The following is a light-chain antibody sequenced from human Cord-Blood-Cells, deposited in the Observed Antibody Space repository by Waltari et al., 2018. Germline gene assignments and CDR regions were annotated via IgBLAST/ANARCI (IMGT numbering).Light chain of an antibody. CDR1: SSAVGGYTY. V-gene: IGLV2-14*03. Sequence: QSALTQPASVSGSPGQSITISCTGTSSAVGGYTYLSWYNKHPCKAPKLMIYDVSNRPAGVSKRFSGSKSGNTASLTISGLQAEDEADYYCSSYTSSSTPYVFGTGTKVTVL. CDR2: DVS. J-gene: IGLJ1*01. CDR3: SSYTSSSTPYV.